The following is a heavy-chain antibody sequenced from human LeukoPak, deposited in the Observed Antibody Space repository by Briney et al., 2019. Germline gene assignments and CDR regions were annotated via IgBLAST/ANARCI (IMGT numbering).Heavy chain of an antibody. Sequence: PSETLSLTCTVSGDSIRSHYCACIRQPPGKGLEWIGHIYNSATTDYNPSVKSRVTISIGTSKKQFSLKMASVTALDSAVYYCARGGEGYNDDAFEVWGQGTAVTVSS. V-gene: IGHV4-59*11. J-gene: IGHJ3*01. D-gene: IGHD5-24*01. CDR2: IYNSATT. CDR1: GDSIRSHY. CDR3: ARGGEGYNDDAFEV.